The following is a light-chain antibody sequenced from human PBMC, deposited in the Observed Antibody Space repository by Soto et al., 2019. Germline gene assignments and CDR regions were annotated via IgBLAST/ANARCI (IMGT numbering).Light chain of an antibody. Sequence: EIVLTQSPGTLSLSPGERATLSFSASQSVSSSYLAWYQQKPGQAPRLLIYGASSRATGIPDRFSGSGSGTDFTLTISRLEPEDFAVYYCQQYGSSPPGTFGQGTKVDI. CDR1: QSVSSSY. J-gene: IGKJ1*01. V-gene: IGKV3-20*01. CDR2: GAS. CDR3: QQYGSSPPGT.